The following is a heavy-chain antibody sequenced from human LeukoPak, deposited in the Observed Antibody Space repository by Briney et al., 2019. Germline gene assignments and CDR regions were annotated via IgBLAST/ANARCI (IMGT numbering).Heavy chain of an antibody. V-gene: IGHV4-34*01. CDR3: ARGARTSSGYGSRTAGRANWFDP. J-gene: IGHJ5*02. CDR2: MNHSGST. CDR1: GGAFRGYY. Sequence: PSETLSLTCAVYGGAFRGYYWSWIRQPTGKGLEWSGEMNHSGSTNYNPSLKRRVTISVATPKNQFSLTLSSVTAADTAVYYCARGARTSSGYGSRTAGRANWFDPWGQGTLVTVSS. D-gene: IGHD5-12*01.